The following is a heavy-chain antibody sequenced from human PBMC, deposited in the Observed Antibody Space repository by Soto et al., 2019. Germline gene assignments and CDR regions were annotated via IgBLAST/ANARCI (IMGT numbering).Heavy chain of an antibody. V-gene: IGHV1-18*03. CDR3: ARDSPPVDY. CDR1: GYTFTNYG. J-gene: IGHJ4*02. Sequence: QVQLVQSGAEVKKPGASVKVSCKASGYTFTNYGISWVRQAPGQGIEWMGWISAYNGNTKYAQKIQGIVTMTTYPSTSTADMVLRRLSSADMAVYYCARDSPPVDYWGQGTLVTASP. CDR2: ISAYNGNT.